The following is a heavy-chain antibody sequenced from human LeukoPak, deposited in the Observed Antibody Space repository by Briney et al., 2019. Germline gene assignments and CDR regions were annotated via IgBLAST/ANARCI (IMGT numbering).Heavy chain of an antibody. J-gene: IGHJ4*02. CDR1: GGTFRNYA. CDR2: IIPIFGTA. D-gene: IGHD4-17*01. CDR3: AREVYGVPRQVYFDY. V-gene: IGHV1-69*05. Sequence: GASVKVSCKASGGTFRNYAISWVRQAPGQGLEWMGGIIPIFGTANYAQKFQGRVTVTTDESTSTAYMELSSLRSEDTAVYYCAREVYGVPRQVYFDYWGQGTLVTVSS.